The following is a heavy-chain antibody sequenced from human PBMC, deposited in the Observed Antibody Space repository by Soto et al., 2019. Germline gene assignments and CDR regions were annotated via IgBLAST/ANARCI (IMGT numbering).Heavy chain of an antibody. CDR1: RYIFTAYF. V-gene: IGHV1-2*02. CDR3: ASHDPGARFDP. CDR2: INPNNGAT. J-gene: IGHJ5*02. D-gene: IGHD1-1*01. Sequence: QVQLVQSGAEVKKPGASVKVACKAPRYIFTAYFMHWVRQAPGQGLEWMGWINPNNGATHYGLSFQGRVTMTRDTSISTAYMELSSLRSDDTAVYYFASHDPGARFDPWGQGTLVIVSS.